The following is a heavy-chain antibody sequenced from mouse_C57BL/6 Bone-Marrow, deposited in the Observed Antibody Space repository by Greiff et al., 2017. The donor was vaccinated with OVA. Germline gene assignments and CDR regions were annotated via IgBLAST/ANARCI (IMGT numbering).Heavy chain of an antibody. V-gene: IGHV1-22*01. CDR1: GYTFTDYN. CDR2: INPNNGGT. Sequence: EVQLQESGPELVKPGASVKMSCKASGYTFTDYNMHWVKQSHGKSLEWIGYINPNNGGTSYNQKFKGKATLTVNKSSSTAYMELRSLTSEDSAVYYCARSLLLRFLMDYWGQGTSVTVSS. CDR3: ARSLLLRFLMDY. J-gene: IGHJ4*01. D-gene: IGHD1-1*01.